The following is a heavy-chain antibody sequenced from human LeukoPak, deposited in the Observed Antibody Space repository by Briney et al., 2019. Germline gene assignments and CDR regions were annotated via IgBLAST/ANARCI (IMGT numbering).Heavy chain of an antibody. CDR2: IYTSGST. CDR3: ARGCGSSWCAEYFQH. Sequence: PSETLSLTCTVSGGSISSGSYYWSWIRQPAGKGLEWIGRIYTSGSTNYNPSLKGRVTISVDTSKNQFSLKLSSVTAADTAVYYCARGCGSSWCAEYFQHWGQGTLVTVSS. CDR1: GGSISSGSYY. J-gene: IGHJ1*01. V-gene: IGHV4-61*02. D-gene: IGHD6-13*01.